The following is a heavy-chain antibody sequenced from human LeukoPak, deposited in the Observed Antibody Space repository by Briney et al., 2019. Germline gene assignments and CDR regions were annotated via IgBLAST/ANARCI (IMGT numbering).Heavy chain of an antibody. J-gene: IGHJ4*02. CDR1: SGSFSGYY. V-gene: IGHV4-34*01. Sequence: SETLSLTCAVYSGSFSGYYWSWIRQPPGKGLEWIGEVNHSGSTNYNPSLKSRVTISVDTSKNQFSLKLSSVTAADTAVYYCARGLIRSTEGFDYWGQGTLVTVSS. CDR2: VNHSGST. CDR3: ARGLIRSTEGFDY. D-gene: IGHD3-10*01.